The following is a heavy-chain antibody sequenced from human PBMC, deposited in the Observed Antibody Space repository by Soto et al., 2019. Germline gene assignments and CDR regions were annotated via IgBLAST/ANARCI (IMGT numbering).Heavy chain of an antibody. D-gene: IGHD2-15*01. V-gene: IGHV4-31*03. J-gene: IGHJ4*02. Sequence: SETLSLTGTVSGGSISSSGYYWSWIRQHPGKGLGWPGYNYYSGSTYSYRSLNSRVTISQDASKSLFSLKLSSVTAADTAVYYCARERVVVAATPLDILDYWGQGTLVTGS. CDR2: NYYSGST. CDR3: ARERVVVAATPLDILDY. CDR1: GGSISSSGYY.